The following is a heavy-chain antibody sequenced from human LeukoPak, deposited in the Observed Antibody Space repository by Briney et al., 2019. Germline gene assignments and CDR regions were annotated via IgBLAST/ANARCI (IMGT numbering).Heavy chain of an antibody. CDR2: IIPIFGTA. CDR3: AKGRITMIVVVSALDY. Sequence: ASVKVSCKASGGTFSSYAISWVRQAPGQGLEWMGGIIPIFGTANYAQKFQGRVTITADESTSTAYMELSSLRAEDTAVYYCAKGRITMIVVVSALDYWGQGTLVTVSS. D-gene: IGHD3-22*01. V-gene: IGHV1-69*13. J-gene: IGHJ4*02. CDR1: GGTFSSYA.